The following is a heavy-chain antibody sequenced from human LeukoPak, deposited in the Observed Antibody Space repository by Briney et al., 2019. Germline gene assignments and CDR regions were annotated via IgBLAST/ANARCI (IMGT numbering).Heavy chain of an antibody. CDR1: GYTFTGYY. Sequence: ASVKVSCKASGYTFTGYYMHWVRQAPGQGLEWMGWINPNSGGTNYAQKFQGRVTMTRDTSISTAYMELSRLRSDDTAVYYCARDGGDCSSTSCYPFDPWGQGTLVTVSS. CDR2: INPNSGGT. D-gene: IGHD2-2*01. CDR3: ARDGGDCSSTSCYPFDP. V-gene: IGHV1-2*02. J-gene: IGHJ5*02.